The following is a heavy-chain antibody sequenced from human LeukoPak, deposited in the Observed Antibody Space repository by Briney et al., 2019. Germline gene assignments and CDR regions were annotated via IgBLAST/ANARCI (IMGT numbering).Heavy chain of an antibody. Sequence: GGSLRLSRAASGFPFSSYSMNWVRQAPGRGLEWVSYISSSGTTIFYADPVEGRFTISRDNAKNSVYLQKNSLRDEDTAVYFCAKDPPIIGPFEYWGKGTVVSVSS. D-gene: IGHD3-10*01. CDR3: AKDPPIIGPFEY. V-gene: IGHV3-48*02. CDR2: ISSSGTTI. CDR1: GFPFSSYS. J-gene: IGHJ4*02.